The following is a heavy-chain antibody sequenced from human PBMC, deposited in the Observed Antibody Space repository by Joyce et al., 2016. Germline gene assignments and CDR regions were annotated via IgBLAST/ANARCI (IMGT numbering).Heavy chain of an antibody. CDR2: IDPSEADS. D-gene: IGHD6-19*01. J-gene: IGHJ4*02. Sequence: EVQLVQSGAEVKKPGESLRISCKCSGYKFSTYWTGWVHQMPGKGLEWMAIIDPSEADSRDSPSCEGQVRIAADKSIDTAYLQWSSLKASDTAMYYCVKIATTGWYGAPFDNRGQGTLVTVSS. CDR3: VKIATTGWYGAPFDN. CDR1: GYKFSTYW. V-gene: IGHV5-51*07.